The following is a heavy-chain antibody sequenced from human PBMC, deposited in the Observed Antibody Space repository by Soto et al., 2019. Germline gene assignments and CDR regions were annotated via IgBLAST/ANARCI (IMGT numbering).Heavy chain of an antibody. J-gene: IGHJ3*02. Sequence: GGSLRLSCAASGFTFSSYSMNWVRQAPGKGLEWVSSISSSSSYIYYADSVKGRFTISRDNAKNSLYLQMNSLRAEDTAVYYCARFSGDPHVGDAFDIWGQGTMVTVSS. V-gene: IGHV3-21*01. CDR2: ISSSSSYI. CDR3: ARFSGDPHVGDAFDI. D-gene: IGHD1-26*01. CDR1: GFTFSSYS.